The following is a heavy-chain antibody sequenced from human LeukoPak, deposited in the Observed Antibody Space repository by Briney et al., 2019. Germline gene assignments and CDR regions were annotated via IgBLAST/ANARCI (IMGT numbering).Heavy chain of an antibody. J-gene: IGHJ3*02. CDR1: GFDFNTYA. D-gene: IGHD2-15*01. Sequence: GGSLRLSCAASGFDFNTYAMNWVRQAPGKGLEWISYISGSSKTVFYADSVKGRFTVSRDNDKRLLYLQMTSLRVEDTAVYYCAKGALGWNAFDIWGQGTMVTVSS. V-gene: IGHV3-48*01. CDR2: ISGSSKTV. CDR3: AKGALGWNAFDI.